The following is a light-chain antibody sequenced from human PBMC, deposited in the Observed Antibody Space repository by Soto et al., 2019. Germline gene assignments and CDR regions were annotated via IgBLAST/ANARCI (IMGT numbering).Light chain of an antibody. Sequence: ETVLTQSPATVSLSPGDRATLPCRASQSVSSNKLAWYQQKPGQAPRLLIYAASSRATGIPDRFSGSGSGTDFTLTISSLEPEDFAVYYCQQRSNWPPEVTFGGGTKVEIK. V-gene: IGKV3D-20*02. CDR1: QSVSSNK. CDR3: QQRSNWPPEVT. J-gene: IGKJ4*01. CDR2: AAS.